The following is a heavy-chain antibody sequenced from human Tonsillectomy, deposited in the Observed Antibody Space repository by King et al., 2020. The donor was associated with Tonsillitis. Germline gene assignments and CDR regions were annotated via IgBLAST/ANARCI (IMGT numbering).Heavy chain of an antibody. CDR1: GFTVSTNY. Sequence: DVQLVESGGGLVQPGGSLRLSCAASGFTVSTNYMSWVRQAPGKGLEWVAVLFSDGSTFYGESLKGRFSVSRDNSKNTGYLQMNSVRTEDTSVYYCTRDIDWYFHLWGRGTLVTVSS. J-gene: IGHJ2*01. CDR2: LFSDGST. V-gene: IGHV3-66*01. D-gene: IGHD2-15*01. CDR3: TRDIDWYFHL.